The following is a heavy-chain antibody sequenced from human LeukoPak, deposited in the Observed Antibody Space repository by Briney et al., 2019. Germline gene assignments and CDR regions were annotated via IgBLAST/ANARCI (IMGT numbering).Heavy chain of an antibody. J-gene: IGHJ4*02. CDR2: MRDTVNT. CDR1: AVSISSHY. V-gene: IGHV4-59*11. CDR3: ATIKRGNIYGYFDF. D-gene: IGHD5-18*01. Sequence: SETLSLTCSVSAVSISSHYWSWLRQPPGKGLEWIAYMRDTVNTKDNPSFKSRLTLSADTSKNQFSLRLSSVTAADSAVYYCATIKRGNIYGYFDFWGQGILVTVSS.